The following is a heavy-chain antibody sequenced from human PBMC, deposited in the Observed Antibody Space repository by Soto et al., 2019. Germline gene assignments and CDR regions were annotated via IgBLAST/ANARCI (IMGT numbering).Heavy chain of an antibody. CDR2: MSHSGGT. J-gene: IGHJ3*02. Sequence: QKQLQQWGAGLLKPSETLSLTCAVYGGFVSSGNYYWSWIRQPPGKGLEWIGEMSHSGGTHFNPSLKSRVTISVDTSKNQFSLKMSSVTAADTALYYCARVERGTATTVVDAFDIWGPGTMVTVSS. CDR1: GGFVSSGNYY. D-gene: IGHD1-1*01. V-gene: IGHV4-34*01. CDR3: ARVERGTATTVVDAFDI.